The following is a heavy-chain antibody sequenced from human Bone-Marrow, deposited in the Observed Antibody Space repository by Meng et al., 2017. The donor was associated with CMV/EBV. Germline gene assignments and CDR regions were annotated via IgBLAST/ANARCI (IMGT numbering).Heavy chain of an antibody. D-gene: IGHD2-2*01. CDR3: ARRTGGVGYCSSTSCSGAFDI. Sequence: ASVKVSCKASGYTFTGYYMHWVRQAPGQGLEWMGWINPNSGGTNYAQKFQGRVTMTRDTSISTAYMELSRLRSDDTAVYYCARRTGGVGYCSSTSCSGAFDIWGQGTMVTVSS. V-gene: IGHV1-2*02. CDR2: INPNSGGT. CDR1: GYTFTGYY. J-gene: IGHJ3*02.